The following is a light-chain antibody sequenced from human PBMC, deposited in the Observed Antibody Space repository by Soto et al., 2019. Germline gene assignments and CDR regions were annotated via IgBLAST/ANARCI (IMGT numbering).Light chain of an antibody. CDR2: EDV. J-gene: IGLJ2*01. CDR3: CSYAGGTSVI. Sequence: QSALTQPASVSGSPGQSLTISCTGTSSDVGRYSLVSWYQQHPGKAPKLIIYEDVERPSGVSYRFSGSKSGNTASLTISGLQTDDEADYYCCSYAGGTSVIFGGGTQLTVL. CDR1: SSDVGRYSL. V-gene: IGLV2-23*01.